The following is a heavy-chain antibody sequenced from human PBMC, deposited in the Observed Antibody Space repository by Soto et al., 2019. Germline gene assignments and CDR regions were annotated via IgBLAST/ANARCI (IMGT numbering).Heavy chain of an antibody. J-gene: IGHJ4*02. CDR3: AKVALSLDRGVIITLYFDY. CDR2: IIPIFGTA. CDR1: GGTFSSYA. Sequence: SVKVSCKASGGTFSSYAISWVRQAPGQGLEWMGGIIPIFGTANYAQKFQGRVTITADESTSTAYMELSSLRSEDTAVYYCAKVALSLDRGVIITLYFDYWGQGTLVTVSS. V-gene: IGHV1-69*13. D-gene: IGHD3-10*01.